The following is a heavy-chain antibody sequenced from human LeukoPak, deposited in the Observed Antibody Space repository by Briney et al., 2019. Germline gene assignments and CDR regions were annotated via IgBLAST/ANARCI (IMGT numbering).Heavy chain of an antibody. D-gene: IGHD2-15*01. Sequence: PGGSLRLSCAASGFTFSSYSMNWVRQAPGKGLEWVSSISSSSSYIYYADSVKGRFTISRDNAKNSLYLQMNSLRAEDTAIYYCAKVPPPYCSGGSCFDAFDIWGQGTMVTVSS. J-gene: IGHJ3*02. V-gene: IGHV3-21*04. CDR1: GFTFSSYS. CDR2: ISSSSSYI. CDR3: AKVPPPYCSGGSCFDAFDI.